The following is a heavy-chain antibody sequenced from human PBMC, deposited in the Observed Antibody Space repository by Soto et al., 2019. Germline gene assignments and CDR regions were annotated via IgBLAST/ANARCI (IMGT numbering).Heavy chain of an antibody. Sequence: QITLKESGPTLVKPTQTLTLTCTFSGFSLSTHGVGVGWIRQPAGKALEWLALIYWDDDKRYSASLNSRLIITKDTSKNQVVLTMTNVDPVDTATYYCAHAMLYCTGGSCSTWFDSWGPGTLVTVSS. CDR1: GFSLSTHGVG. D-gene: IGHD2-15*01. CDR2: IYWDDDK. J-gene: IGHJ5*01. CDR3: AHAMLYCTGGSCSTWFDS. V-gene: IGHV2-5*02.